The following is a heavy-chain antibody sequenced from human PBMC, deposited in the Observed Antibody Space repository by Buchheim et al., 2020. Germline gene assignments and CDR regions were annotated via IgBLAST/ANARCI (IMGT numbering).Heavy chain of an antibody. CDR3: ARHQSSSTSCYDY. J-gene: IGHJ4*02. D-gene: IGHD2-2*01. V-gene: IGHV4-59*08. CDR2: VYYSGTTST. Sequence: QVQLQESGPGLVKPSETLSLTCTVSGGSISFYYWSWIRQPPGKGLEWIGFVYYSGTTSTNYNPSLKSRVTMSADTSKNQLSLRLSSATAADTAVYYCARHQSSSTSCYDYWGQGTL. CDR1: GGSISFYY.